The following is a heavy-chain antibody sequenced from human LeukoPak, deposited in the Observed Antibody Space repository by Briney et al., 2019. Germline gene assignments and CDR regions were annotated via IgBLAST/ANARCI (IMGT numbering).Heavy chain of an antibody. CDR1: GFTFSSYG. Sequence: PGGSLRLSCAASGFTFSSYGMHWVRQAPGKGLEWVAFIRYDGSNKYYADSVKGRFTISRDNSKNTLYLQMNSLRAEDTAVYYCAKGGRDGYTMFVYWGQGTLVTVSS. J-gene: IGHJ4*02. V-gene: IGHV3-30*02. CDR2: IRYDGSNK. D-gene: IGHD5-24*01. CDR3: AKGGRDGYTMFVY.